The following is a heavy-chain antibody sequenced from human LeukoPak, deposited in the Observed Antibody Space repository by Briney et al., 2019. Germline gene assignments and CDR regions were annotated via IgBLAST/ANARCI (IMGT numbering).Heavy chain of an antibody. CDR3: ARRNWGSTFDY. CDR2: ISGSGGST. V-gene: IGHV3-23*01. Sequence: GRSLRLSCAASGFTFSSYAMNWVRQAPGKGLEWVSAISGSGGSTYYADSVKGRFTISRDNSKNTLYLQMNSLRAEDTAVYYCARRNWGSTFDYWGQGTLVTVSS. CDR1: GFTFSSYA. D-gene: IGHD7-27*01. J-gene: IGHJ4*02.